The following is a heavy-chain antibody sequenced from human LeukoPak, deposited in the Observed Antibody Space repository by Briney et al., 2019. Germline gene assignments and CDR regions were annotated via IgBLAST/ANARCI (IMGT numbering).Heavy chain of an antibody. CDR2: INTNTGNP. D-gene: IGHD5-24*01. V-gene: IGHV7-4-1*02. J-gene: IGHJ4*02. CDR1: GYTFTSCA. Sequence: GASVKVSCKASGYTFTSCAINWVRQAPGQGLEWLGWINTNTGNPTFAQGFTGRFVFSLDTSVSTAYLQISSLKAEDTAVYYCARAERWLQNDYWGQGTLVTVFS. CDR3: ARAERWLQNDY.